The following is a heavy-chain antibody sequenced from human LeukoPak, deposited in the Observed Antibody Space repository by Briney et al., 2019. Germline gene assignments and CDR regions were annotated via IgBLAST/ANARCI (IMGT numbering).Heavy chain of an antibody. CDR1: GFTFDDYA. Sequence: GRSLRLSCAASGFTFDDYAMHWVRQAPGKGLEWVSGISWNSGNIGYADSVKGRFTVSRDNAKNSPYLQMNSLRAEDTALYYCARGYSGSYYVSDYWGQGTLVTVSS. D-gene: IGHD1-26*01. V-gene: IGHV3-9*01. CDR3: ARGYSGSYYVSDY. J-gene: IGHJ4*02. CDR2: ISWNSGNI.